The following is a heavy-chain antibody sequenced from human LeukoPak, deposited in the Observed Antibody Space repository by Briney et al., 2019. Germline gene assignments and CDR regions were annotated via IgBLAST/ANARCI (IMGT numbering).Heavy chain of an antibody. CDR1: GGSITSYY. V-gene: IGHV4-59*08. Sequence: SETLSLTCTVSGGSITSYYWSWIRQPPGKGLEWIGYIYYSGSTNYNLSLKSRVTTSVDTSKNQCSLKLSSVTAADTAVYYCARPYYYGSESYPDDAFDIWGQGTMVTVSS. CDR2: IYYSGST. CDR3: ARPYYYGSESYPDDAFDI. J-gene: IGHJ3*02. D-gene: IGHD3-10*01.